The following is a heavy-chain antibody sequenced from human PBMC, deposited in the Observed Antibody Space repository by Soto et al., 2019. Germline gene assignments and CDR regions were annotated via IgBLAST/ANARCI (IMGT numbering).Heavy chain of an antibody. CDR2: IIPIYGTA. CDR3: ASSVAKYYYYGMDV. J-gene: IGHJ6*02. Sequence: QVQLVQSGAEVKKPGSSVKVSCKASGGTFGSYAISGVRQAPGQGLEWMGGIIPIYGTANYAQKFQGRVTITADESTSTAYMELSSLRSEDTAVYYSASSVAKYYYYGMDVWGQRTTVTVSS. D-gene: IGHD5-12*01. CDR1: GGTFGSYA. V-gene: IGHV1-69*12.